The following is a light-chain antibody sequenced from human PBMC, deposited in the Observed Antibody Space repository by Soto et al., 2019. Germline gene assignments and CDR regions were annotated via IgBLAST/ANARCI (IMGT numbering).Light chain of an antibody. Sequence: EIVMTQSPATLSVSPGERATLSCRASQSVSSNLAWYQQKPGQAPRLLIYGASTRATGIPARFSGSGSGTEFTLTISSLQSEDFAVYYCQQYNNWPSITFGQGTRRDIK. CDR3: QQYNNWPSIT. V-gene: IGKV3-15*01. CDR2: GAS. CDR1: QSVSSN. J-gene: IGKJ5*01.